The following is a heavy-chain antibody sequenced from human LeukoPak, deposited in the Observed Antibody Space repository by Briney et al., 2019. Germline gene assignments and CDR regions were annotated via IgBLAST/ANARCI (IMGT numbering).Heavy chain of an antibody. V-gene: IGHV4-38-2*02. Sequence: SETLSLTCTVSGYSLNSGYFWGWIRQPPGKGLEWIGNIHHSGNTYYNPSLQSRVTISVDTSKNQFSLRLSSVTAADTAVYYCAREFDFWGQGTLVAASS. CDR3: AREFDF. CDR1: GYSLNSGYF. J-gene: IGHJ4*02. CDR2: IHHSGNT.